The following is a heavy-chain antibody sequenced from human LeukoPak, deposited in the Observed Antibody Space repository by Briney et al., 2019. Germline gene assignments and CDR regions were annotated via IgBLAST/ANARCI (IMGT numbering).Heavy chain of an antibody. J-gene: IGHJ4*02. CDR3: ARDERTGVAVSDY. CDR2: IKEDGSIQ. CDR1: GFTFSSYW. V-gene: IGHV3-7*01. Sequence: PGGSLRLSCVASGFTFSSYWMTWVRQAPGKGLEWLANIKEDGSIQYYLDSVRGRFTISRDNAKTSVYLQLNSLRADDTAVYYCARDERTGVAVSDYWGQGTLFTVSS. D-gene: IGHD6-19*01.